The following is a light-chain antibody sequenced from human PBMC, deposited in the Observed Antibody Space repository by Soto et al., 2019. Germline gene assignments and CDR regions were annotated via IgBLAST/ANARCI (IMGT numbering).Light chain of an antibody. Sequence: IVLTQSPDTLSLSPGQRATLSCRASQSVSRRYLVWYQQKPGQAPMLLIYDVSERASDIPDRFSGSGSGTDFTLTINRLVPEDVAVYYCQYQGSFGGGTKVEIK. CDR2: DVS. V-gene: IGKV3-20*01. J-gene: IGKJ4*01. CDR1: QSVSRRY. CDR3: QYQGS.